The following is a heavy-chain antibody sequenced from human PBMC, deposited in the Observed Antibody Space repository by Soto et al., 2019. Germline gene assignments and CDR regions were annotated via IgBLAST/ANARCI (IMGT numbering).Heavy chain of an antibody. Sequence: EVQLVESGGALVQPGGSLRLSCVASGFKFSIYSMNWIRQAPGKGLEWSAYITSDTKTIKYADSVKGRFTISRDNAKNSVYLQMNSLSDEDTAVYYCARSVEGPFDYWGQGAVVTVSS. CDR3: ARSVEGPFDY. J-gene: IGHJ4*02. CDR2: ITSDTKTI. D-gene: IGHD6-19*01. CDR1: GFKFSIYS. V-gene: IGHV3-48*02.